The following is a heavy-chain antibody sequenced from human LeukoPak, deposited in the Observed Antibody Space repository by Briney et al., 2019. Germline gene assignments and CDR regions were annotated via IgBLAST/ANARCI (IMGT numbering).Heavy chain of an antibody. D-gene: IGHD3-3*01. V-gene: IGHV3-66*01. CDR2: IYAGGST. CDR1: GFTVSDNY. Sequence: GGSLRLSCAASGFTVSDNYMGWVRQAPGKGLEWVSVIYAGGSTYYADSVKGRFTISRDKSKNPLYLQMNSLRAEETAVYYCTRVYDFSSDSWGQGTLVTVSS. CDR3: TRVYDFSSDS. J-gene: IGHJ5*01.